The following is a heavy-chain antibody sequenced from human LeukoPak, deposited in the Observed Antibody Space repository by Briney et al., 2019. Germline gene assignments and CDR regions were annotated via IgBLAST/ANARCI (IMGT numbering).Heavy chain of an antibody. D-gene: IGHD3-9*01. V-gene: IGHV3-23*01. CDR1: GFTFSNYA. Sequence: GASLSLSCAASGFTFSNYAMSWVRQAPGKGLEWVSAVSGRDTSTYYTDSVKGRFTISRDNSKNTLYLQMNSLSAEDTAIYYCAKWGDYDVLTGYYDSDYWGQGTLVTVSS. CDR3: AKWGDYDVLTGYYDSDY. CDR2: VSGRDTST. J-gene: IGHJ4*02.